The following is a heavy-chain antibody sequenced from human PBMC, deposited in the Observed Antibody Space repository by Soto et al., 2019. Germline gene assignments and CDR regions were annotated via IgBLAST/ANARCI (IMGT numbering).Heavy chain of an antibody. V-gene: IGHV4-39*01. CDR3: ARDSGWFDP. CDR1: GGSIIITDYF. CDR2: IYHSGST. Sequence: SETLSLTCTVSGGSIIITDYFWVWIRQPPGKALEWIASIYHSGSTYYNPSLKSRVTMSIDTSNNQFALTLNSVTAADAAVYFCARDSGWFDPWGQGTLVTVS. D-gene: IGHD7-27*01. J-gene: IGHJ5*02.